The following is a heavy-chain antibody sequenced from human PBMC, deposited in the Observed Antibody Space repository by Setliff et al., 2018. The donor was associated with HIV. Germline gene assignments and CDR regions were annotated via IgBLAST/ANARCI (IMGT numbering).Heavy chain of an antibody. D-gene: IGHD3-22*01. CDR3: TRTFFHSSGYYHNLQPFDY. CDR1: GFTFGDYA. CDR2: IRSKADGGKT. V-gene: IGHV3-49*04. J-gene: IGHJ4*02. Sequence: PGGSLRLSCTASGFTFGDYAMSWVRQAPGKGLEWVGFIRSKADGGKTEYAASVKGRFTISRRDSKSIAYLQMNSLKTEDTAVYYCTRTFFHSSGYYHNLQPFDYWGQGTLVTVSS.